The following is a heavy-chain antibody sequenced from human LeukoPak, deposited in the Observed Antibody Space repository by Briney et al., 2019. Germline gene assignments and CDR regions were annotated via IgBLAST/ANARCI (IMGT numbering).Heavy chain of an antibody. D-gene: IGHD3-22*01. V-gene: IGHV3-43*02. Sequence: GGSLRLSCAASGFTFDDYAMHWVRHAPGKGLEWVSHISGDGGSTYYADSVKGRFTISRDNSKNSLYLQMNSLRTEDTALCYCAKDFGYYDSSGYYSSWGQGTLVTVSS. CDR2: ISGDGGST. J-gene: IGHJ5*02. CDR3: AKDFGYYDSSGYYSS. CDR1: GFTFDDYA.